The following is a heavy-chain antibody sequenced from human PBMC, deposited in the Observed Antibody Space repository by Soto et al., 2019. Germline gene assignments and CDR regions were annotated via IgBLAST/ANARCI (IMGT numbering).Heavy chain of an antibody. CDR2: IWYDGSNK. CDR1: GFTFSSYG. Sequence: RLSCAASGFTFSSYGMHWVRQAPGKGLEWVAVIWYDGSNKYYADSVKGRFTISRDNSKNTLYLQMNSLRAEDTAVYYCARKRSSGFSSWFDPWGQGTLVTVSS. V-gene: IGHV3-33*01. CDR3: ARKRSSGFSSWFDP. J-gene: IGHJ5*02. D-gene: IGHD2-2*01.